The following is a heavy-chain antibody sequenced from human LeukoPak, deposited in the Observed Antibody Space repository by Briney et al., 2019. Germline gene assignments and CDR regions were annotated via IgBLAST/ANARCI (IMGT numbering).Heavy chain of an antibody. D-gene: IGHD3-10*01. Sequence: GGSLRLSCAASGFTVSSNYMSWVRQAPGKGLEWFSVTYSNGRTYYADSVQGRFTISRDISKNTLYLQMNSLRAEDTAVYYCARVLSGRGSLYYYYYYMDVWGKGTTVTISS. CDR3: ARVLSGRGSLYYYYYYMDV. CDR1: GFTVSSNY. V-gene: IGHV3-53*01. CDR2: TYSNGRT. J-gene: IGHJ6*03.